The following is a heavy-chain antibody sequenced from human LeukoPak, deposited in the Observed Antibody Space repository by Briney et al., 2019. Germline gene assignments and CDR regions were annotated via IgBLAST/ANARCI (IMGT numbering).Heavy chain of an antibody. CDR2: IYHSGST. V-gene: IGHV4-38-2*02. Sequence: SETLSLTCTVSGYSISSGYYWGWIRQPPGKGLEWIGSIYHSGSTYYNPPLKSRVTISVDTSKNQFSLKLSSVTAADTAVYYCARERSGSEIFARSFDIWGQGTMVTVSS. J-gene: IGHJ3*02. D-gene: IGHD3-3*01. CDR3: ARERSGSEIFARSFDI. CDR1: GYSISSGYY.